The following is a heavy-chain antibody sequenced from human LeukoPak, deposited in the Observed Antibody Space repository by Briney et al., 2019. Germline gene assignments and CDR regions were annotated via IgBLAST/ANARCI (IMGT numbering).Heavy chain of an antibody. J-gene: IGHJ6*03. Sequence: ASVKVSCKASGYTFTSYGISWVRQAPGQGLEWMGWISAYNGNTNYAQKLQGRVTMTTDTSTSTAYMELRSLRSDDTAVYYCAREASITMVRGVTAGFYYMDVWGKGTTVTISS. CDR2: ISAYNGNT. CDR1: GYTFTSYG. CDR3: AREASITMVRGVTAGFYYMDV. D-gene: IGHD3-10*01. V-gene: IGHV1-18*01.